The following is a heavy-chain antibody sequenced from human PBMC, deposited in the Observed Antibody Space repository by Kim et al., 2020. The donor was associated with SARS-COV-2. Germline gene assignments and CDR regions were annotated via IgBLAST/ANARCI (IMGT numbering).Heavy chain of an antibody. CDR1: GFTFDDYT. CDR3: AKDMGEYCGGDCPSYYYYYGMDV. V-gene: IGHV3-43*01. D-gene: IGHD2-21*02. Sequence: GGSLRLSCAASGFTFDDYTMHWVRQAPGKGLEWVSLISWDGGSTYYADSVKGRFTISRDNSKNSLYLQMNSLRTEDTALYYCAKDMGEYCGGDCPSYYYYYGMDVWGQGTTVTVSS. J-gene: IGHJ6*02. CDR2: ISWDGGST.